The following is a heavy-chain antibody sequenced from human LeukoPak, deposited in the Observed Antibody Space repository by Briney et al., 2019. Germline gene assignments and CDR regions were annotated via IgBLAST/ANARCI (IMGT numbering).Heavy chain of an antibody. CDR3: TTDIVVVPPANNWFDP. CDR2: IKSKTDGRTT. Sequence: GGSLRLSCAASGFTFSNAWMSWVRQAPGKGLEWVGRIKSKTDGRTTDYAAPVKGRFTISRDDSKNTLYLQMNSLKTEDTAVYYCTTDIVVVPPANNWFDPWGQGTLVTVSS. V-gene: IGHV3-15*01. CDR1: GFTFSNAW. J-gene: IGHJ5*02. D-gene: IGHD2-2*01.